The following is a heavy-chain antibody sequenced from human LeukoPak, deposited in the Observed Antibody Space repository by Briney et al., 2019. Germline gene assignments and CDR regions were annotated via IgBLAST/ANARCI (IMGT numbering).Heavy chain of an antibody. Sequence: GGSLRLSCAASGFTFSSYSMNWVRQAPGKGPEWVSSISSSSSYIYYADSVKGRFTISRDNAKNSLYLQMNSLRAEDTALYYCTKDYYGSGSYSGYFQHWGQGTLVTVSS. CDR2: ISSSSSYI. CDR1: GFTFSSYS. J-gene: IGHJ1*01. CDR3: TKDYYGSGSYSGYFQH. D-gene: IGHD3-10*01. V-gene: IGHV3-21*04.